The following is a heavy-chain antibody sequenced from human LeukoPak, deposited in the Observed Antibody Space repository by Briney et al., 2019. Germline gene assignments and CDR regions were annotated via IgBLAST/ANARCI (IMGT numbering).Heavy chain of an antibody. J-gene: IGHJ4*02. CDR1: GFTFSSYG. CDR3: ARDPLYGDYAGGDY. V-gene: IGHV3-23*01. CDR2: ISGSGGST. D-gene: IGHD4-17*01. Sequence: GALRLSCAASGFTFSSYGMSWVRQAPGKELEWVSAISGSGGSTYYADSVKGRFTISRDNSKNTLYLQMNSLRAEDTAVYYCARDPLYGDYAGGDYWGQGTLVTVSS.